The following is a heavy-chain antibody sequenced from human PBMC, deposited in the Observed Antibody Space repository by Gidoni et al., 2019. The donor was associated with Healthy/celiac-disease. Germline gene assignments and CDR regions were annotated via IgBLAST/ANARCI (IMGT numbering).Heavy chain of an antibody. D-gene: IGHD2-2*01. Sequence: QVQLQESGPGLVKPSQTLSLTCTVSGGSISSGDYYWSWIRQPPGKGLEWIGYIYYSGSTYYNPSLKSRVTISVDTSKNQFSLKLSSVTAADTAVYYCASRYCSSTSCYPDAFDIRGQGTMVTVSS. V-gene: IGHV4-30-4*01. J-gene: IGHJ3*02. CDR1: GGSISSGDYY. CDR2: IYYSGST. CDR3: ASRYCSSTSCYPDAFDI.